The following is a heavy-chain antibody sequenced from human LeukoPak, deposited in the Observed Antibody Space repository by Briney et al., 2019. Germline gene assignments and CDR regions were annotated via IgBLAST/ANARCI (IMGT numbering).Heavy chain of an antibody. V-gene: IGHV3-23*05. D-gene: IGHD4-17*01. CDR3: AKGSIYGDYGDFDH. Sequence: GGSLRLSCVASGFAFNTYWMYWVRQAPGKGLEWVSGINGIGTSLYYADSVKGRFTISRDNSDNTLYLQMNSLRADDTAVYYCAKGSIYGDYGDFDHWGQGTLVTVSS. CDR1: GFAFNTYW. CDR2: INGIGTSL. J-gene: IGHJ4*02.